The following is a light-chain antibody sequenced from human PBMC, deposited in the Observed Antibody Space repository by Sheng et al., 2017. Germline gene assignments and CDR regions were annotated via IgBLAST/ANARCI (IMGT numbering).Light chain of an antibody. V-gene: IGKV3-15*01. CDR2: GAS. J-gene: IGKJ4*01. CDR1: QSVSNS. Sequence: EIVMTQSPAILSVSPGERATLSCRASQSVSNSLAWYQQKPGQAPRLLIYGASTRVTGIPARFSGSWSGTEFTLTISGLQSEDFAIYYCQQYNVWYQLTFGGRDQGGDQT. CDR3: QQYNVWYQLT.